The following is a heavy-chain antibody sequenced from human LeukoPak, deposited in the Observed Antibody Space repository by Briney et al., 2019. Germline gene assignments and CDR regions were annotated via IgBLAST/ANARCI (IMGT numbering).Heavy chain of an antibody. D-gene: IGHD3-10*01. V-gene: IGHV3-48*04. Sequence: GGSLRLSCAASGFTFSSYAMSWVRQAPGKGLEWVSYISSSGSTIYYAGSVKGRFTISRDNAKNSLYLQMNSLRAEDTAVYYCARDFELLYYWGQGTLVTVSS. J-gene: IGHJ4*02. CDR2: ISSSGSTI. CDR1: GFTFSSYA. CDR3: ARDFELLYY.